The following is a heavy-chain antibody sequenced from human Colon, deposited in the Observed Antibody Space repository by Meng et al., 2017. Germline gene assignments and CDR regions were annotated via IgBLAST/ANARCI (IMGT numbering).Heavy chain of an antibody. CDR3: ARGGTTHQLVRSSWFDP. CDR2: ISSSGSPR. V-gene: IGHV3-48*03. D-gene: IGHD6-13*01. J-gene: IGHJ5*02. Sequence: GGSLRLSCAASRFSFSNYEMNWVRQAPGKGLEWISYISSSGSPREYADSVKGRFTISRDNAKNSLYLQMNSLRVEDTAVYYGARGGTTHQLVRSSWFDPWGQGTLVTVSS. CDR1: RFSFSNYE.